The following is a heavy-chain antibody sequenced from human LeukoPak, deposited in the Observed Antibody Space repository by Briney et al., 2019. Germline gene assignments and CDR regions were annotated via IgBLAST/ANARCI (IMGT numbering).Heavy chain of an antibody. D-gene: IGHD3-22*01. Sequence: GGSLRLSCAASGFTFSSYAMSWVRQAPGKGLEWVSAISGSGGSTYYADSVKGRFTISRDNSKNTLYLQMNSLRAEDTAVYYCAKDGVHYYDSSGYYNFDYWGQGTLVTVSS. J-gene: IGHJ4*02. CDR2: ISGSGGST. CDR1: GFTFSSYA. V-gene: IGHV3-23*01. CDR3: AKDGVHYYDSSGYYNFDY.